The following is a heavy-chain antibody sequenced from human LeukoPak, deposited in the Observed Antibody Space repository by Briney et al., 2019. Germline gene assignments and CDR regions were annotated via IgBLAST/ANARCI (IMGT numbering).Heavy chain of an antibody. Sequence: ASVKVSCKASGYTFTSYGISWVRQAPGQGPEWMGWISAYNGNTNYAQKLQGRVTMTTDTSTSTAYMELRSLRSDDTAVYYCARVGIKGYSYGFGDYWGQGTLVTVSS. V-gene: IGHV1-18*01. D-gene: IGHD5-18*01. J-gene: IGHJ4*02. CDR3: ARVGIKGYSYGFGDY. CDR1: GYTFTSYG. CDR2: ISAYNGNT.